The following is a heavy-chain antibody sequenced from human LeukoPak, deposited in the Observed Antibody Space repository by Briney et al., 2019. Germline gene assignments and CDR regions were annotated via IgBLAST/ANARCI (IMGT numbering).Heavy chain of an antibody. CDR2: ISDSGGRT. J-gene: IGHJ4*02. CDR1: GITLSNYG. CDR3: ANRGVVIRVILVGFHKEAYYFDS. V-gene: IGHV3-23*01. D-gene: IGHD3-10*01. Sequence: GGSLRLSCAVSGITLSNYGMSWVRQAPGKGLEWVAGISDSGGRTNYADSVKGRFTISRDNPKNTLYLQMNSLRVEDTAVYFRANRGVVIRVILVGFHKEAYYFDSWGQGALVTVSS.